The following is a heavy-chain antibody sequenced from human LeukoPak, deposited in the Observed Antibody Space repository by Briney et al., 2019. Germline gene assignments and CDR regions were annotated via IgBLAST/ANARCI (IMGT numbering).Heavy chain of an antibody. CDR1: GGTFSSYA. J-gene: IGHJ3*02. Sequence: SVKVSCKASGGTFSSYAISWVRQAPGQGLEWMGGIIPIFGTANYAQKFQGRVTITADESTSTAYMELSSLRSEDTAVYYCASNSNYYDSSGYPGAFDIWGQGTMVTVSS. CDR2: IIPIFGTA. D-gene: IGHD3-22*01. CDR3: ASNSNYYDSSGYPGAFDI. V-gene: IGHV1-69*13.